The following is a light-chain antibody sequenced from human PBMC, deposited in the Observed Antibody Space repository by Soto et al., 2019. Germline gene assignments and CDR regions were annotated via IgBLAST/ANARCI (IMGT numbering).Light chain of an antibody. Sequence: EIMMTQSPATLSVSPGERVTLSCRATETISSNLAWYQQRPGQAPRLLIYGASSRATGIPDRFSGSGSGTDFTLTISRLEPEDFAVYYCQQYGGSFRVFGPGTKVDIK. CDR2: GAS. CDR1: ETISSN. J-gene: IGKJ3*01. V-gene: IGKV3-20*01. CDR3: QQYGGSFRV.